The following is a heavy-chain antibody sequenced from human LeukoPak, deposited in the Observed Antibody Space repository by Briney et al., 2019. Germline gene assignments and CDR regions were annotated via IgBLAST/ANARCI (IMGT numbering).Heavy chain of an antibody. CDR1: GVSISAYY. D-gene: IGHD4-17*01. CDR2: IYPGESIYASENT. CDR3: ARDPTTVTTIFDS. V-gene: IGHV4-4*07. J-gene: IGHJ4*02. Sequence: SETLSLTCSVSGVSISAYYWSWIRQPAGKGLEWIGRIYPGESIYASENTNYNPSLKSRVSMSGDASKNQVSLKLRSVTAADTAVYYCARDPTTVTTIFDSWGQGTLVTVSS.